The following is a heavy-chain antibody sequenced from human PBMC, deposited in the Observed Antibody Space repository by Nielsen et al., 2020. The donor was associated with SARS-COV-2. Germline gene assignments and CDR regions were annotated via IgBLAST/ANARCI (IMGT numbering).Heavy chain of an antibody. CDR1: GFTFSNSW. Sequence: GESLKISCAASGFTFSNSWMYWVRQSPEKGLMWVAHIDYEGSLTSYADSVKGRFTISRDNAKNIVYLQMNSLRVEDTAVYYCARRNILDYWGQGTLVTVSS. CDR3: ARRNILDY. CDR2: IDYEGSLT. V-gene: IGHV3-74*01. D-gene: IGHD3-9*01. J-gene: IGHJ4*02.